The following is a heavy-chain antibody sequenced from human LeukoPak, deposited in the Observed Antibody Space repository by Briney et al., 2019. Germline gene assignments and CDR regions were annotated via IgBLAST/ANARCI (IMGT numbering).Heavy chain of an antibody. Sequence: SETLSLTCAVSGASISGSGYYWSWIRQPPGKGLEWIGYIYYSGSTNYNPSLKSRVTISVDTSKNQFSLKLSSVTAADTAVYYCARGVRTIFGVYYYYYMGVWGKGTTVTVSS. CDR3: ARGVRTIFGVYYYYYMGV. CDR1: GASISGSGYY. V-gene: IGHV4-61*08. CDR2: IYYSGST. D-gene: IGHD3-3*01. J-gene: IGHJ6*03.